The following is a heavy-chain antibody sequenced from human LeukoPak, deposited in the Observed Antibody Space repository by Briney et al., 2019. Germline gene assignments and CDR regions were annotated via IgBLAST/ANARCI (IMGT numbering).Heavy chain of an antibody. V-gene: IGHV3-21*01. J-gene: IGHJ4*02. D-gene: IGHD3-10*01. Sequence: GGSLRLSCAASKFTFSDYSMSWVRQAPGKGLEWVSSISSIRNYIYYADSVKGRFTVSRDNAKNSLYLQMNSLRAEDTAVYYCARGFGSGSSIPFDYWGQGTLVTVSS. CDR1: KFTFSDYS. CDR2: ISSIRNYI. CDR3: ARGFGSGSSIPFDY.